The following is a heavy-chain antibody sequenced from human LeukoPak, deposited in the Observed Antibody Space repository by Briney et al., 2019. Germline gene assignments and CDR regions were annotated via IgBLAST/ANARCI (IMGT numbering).Heavy chain of an antibody. CDR3: ARDHSNTRTWWFDP. Sequence: ASVKVSCKASGYMFTNNWIHWVRQAPGRGLEWMGVINPADSRTFYAQKLQDRVTLTTDMSATSIYMELSSLRSEDTAVYYCARDHSNTRTWWFDPWGQGTLVIVSS. CDR1: GYMFTNNW. D-gene: IGHD2/OR15-2a*01. CDR2: INPADSRT. V-gene: IGHV1-46*04. J-gene: IGHJ5*02.